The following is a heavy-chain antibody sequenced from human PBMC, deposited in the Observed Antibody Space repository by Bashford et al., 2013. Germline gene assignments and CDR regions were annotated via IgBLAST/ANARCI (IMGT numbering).Heavy chain of an antibody. J-gene: IGHJ6*03. V-gene: IGHV3-33*01. D-gene: IGHD2-2*01. CDR2: IWYDGSNK. Sequence: VRQAPGKGLEWVAVIWYDGSNKYYADSVKGRFTISRDNSKNTLYLQMNSLRAEDTAVYYCARGGVPAANGATHVLLSSSWYKSFERGYMDVWGKGTTVTVSS. CDR3: ARGGVPAANGATHVLLSSSWYKSFERGYMDV.